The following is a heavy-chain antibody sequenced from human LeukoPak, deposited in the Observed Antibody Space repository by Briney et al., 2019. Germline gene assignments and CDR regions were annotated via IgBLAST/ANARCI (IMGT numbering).Heavy chain of an antibody. CDR1: GFTFSSYA. CDR2: ISYDGSNK. J-gene: IGHJ3*02. Sequence: PGGSLRLSCAASGFTFSSYAMHWVRQAPGKGLEWVAVISYDGSNKSYADSVKGRFTISRDNSKNTLYLQMNSLRPEDTAVCYCARHTEDDAFDIWGQETMVTVSS. V-gene: IGHV3-30*04. CDR3: ARHTEDDAFDI. D-gene: IGHD4-17*01.